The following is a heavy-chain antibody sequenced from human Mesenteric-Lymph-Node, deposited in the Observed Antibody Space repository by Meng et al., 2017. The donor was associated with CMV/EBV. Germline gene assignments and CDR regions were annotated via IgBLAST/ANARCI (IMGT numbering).Heavy chain of an antibody. J-gene: IGHJ4*02. CDR1: GFTFSSYS. CDR3: ARVGVIAFDY. V-gene: IGHV3-21*01. Sequence: GESLKISCAASGFTFSSYSMNWVRQAPGKGLEWVSSISSSSSYIYYADSVKGRFTISRDNAKTSLYLQMNSLRAEDTAVYYCARVGVIAFDYWGQGTLVTVSS. D-gene: IGHD2-21*01. CDR2: ISSSSSYI.